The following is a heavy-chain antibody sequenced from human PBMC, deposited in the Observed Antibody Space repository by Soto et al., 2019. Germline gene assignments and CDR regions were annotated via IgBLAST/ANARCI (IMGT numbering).Heavy chain of an antibody. D-gene: IGHD3-10*01. Sequence: QVQLQESGPGLVKPSGTLSLTCAVSGGSISSSNWWSWVRQPPGKGLEWIGEIYHSGSTNYNTSLQSRVTISVDKSKNQFSLKLSSVTAADTAVYYCARDYMVRGVMRWFDPWGQGTLVTVSS. CDR2: IYHSGST. V-gene: IGHV4-4*02. J-gene: IGHJ5*02. CDR1: GGSISSSNW. CDR3: ARDYMVRGVMRWFDP.